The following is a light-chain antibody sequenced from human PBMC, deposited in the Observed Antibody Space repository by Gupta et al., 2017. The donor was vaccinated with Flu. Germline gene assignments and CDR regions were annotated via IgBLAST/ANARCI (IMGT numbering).Light chain of an antibody. J-gene: IGLJ1*01. CDR2: DNN. CDR1: RSNIGSNS. V-gene: IGLV1-44*01. CDR3: GAWDESRNGHYV. Sequence: VTLSCSGSRSNIGSNSVDWYQQDPGTAPKLLIYDNNQRPSGGPDRFSGSKSGTSTALAISGLQAGDEADYYCGAWDESRNGHYVFGTGTKVTVV.